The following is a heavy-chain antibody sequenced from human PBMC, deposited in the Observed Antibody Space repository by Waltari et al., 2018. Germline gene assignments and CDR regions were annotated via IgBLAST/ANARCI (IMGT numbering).Heavy chain of an antibody. Sequence: QLQLQESGPGLVKPSETLSLTCTVSGGSITSSSYFWGWIRQPPGKGLEWIGTISYSWRTSSSPSLISRVTISVDTSKSQCSLKLSSVTAAETALFYCARFSKSANWFDPWGQGTLVTVSS. D-gene: IGHD3-3*02. V-gene: IGHV4-39*01. CDR2: ISYSWRT. J-gene: IGHJ5*02. CDR1: GGSITSSSYF. CDR3: ARFSKSANWFDP.